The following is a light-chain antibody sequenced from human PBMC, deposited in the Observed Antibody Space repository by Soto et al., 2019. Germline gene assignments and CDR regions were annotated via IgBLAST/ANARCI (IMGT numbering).Light chain of an antibody. J-gene: IGKJ1*01. Sequence: DIPMTQSPSSLSASVGDRVTITCRASQSIDTYLNWYQRKPGKAPNVLIYAASTLQSGVPTRFSGSGSGTDFTLTISSLQPEDFATYYCQQSSSVPRTFGLGTKVEIK. CDR1: QSIDTY. V-gene: IGKV1-39*01. CDR2: AAS. CDR3: QQSSSVPRT.